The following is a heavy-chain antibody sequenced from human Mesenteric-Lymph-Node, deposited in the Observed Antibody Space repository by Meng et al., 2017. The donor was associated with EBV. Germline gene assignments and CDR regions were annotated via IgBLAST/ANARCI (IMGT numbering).Heavy chain of an antibody. CDR2: IYSGGRT. V-gene: IGHV4-39*01. CDR3: ASLLIVFGGVIVDY. Sequence: QLQPQASGPGLVGPSGTLSLTCPVSGGSISSSCYYWGWIRQPPGKGLEWIGSIYSGGRTYYSPSLESRVTISVDTSKNQFSLKLNSVTAADTSVYFCASLLIVFGGVIVDYWGQGALVTVSS. CDR1: GGSISSSCYY. J-gene: IGHJ4*02. D-gene: IGHD3-16*02.